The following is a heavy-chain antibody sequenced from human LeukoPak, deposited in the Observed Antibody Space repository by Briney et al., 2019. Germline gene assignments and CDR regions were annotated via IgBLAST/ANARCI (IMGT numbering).Heavy chain of an antibody. CDR3: ARDRPGRYCSSTSCYTASPFDP. CDR1: RGTFSSYA. V-gene: IGHV1-69*13. D-gene: IGHD2-2*02. J-gene: IGHJ5*02. CDR2: IIPIFGTA. Sequence: SVKVSCKASRGTFSSYAISWVRQAPGQGLEWMGGIIPIFGTANYAQKFQGRVTITADESTSTAYMELGSLRSEDTAVYYCARDRPGRYCSSTSCYTASPFDPWGQGTLVIVSS.